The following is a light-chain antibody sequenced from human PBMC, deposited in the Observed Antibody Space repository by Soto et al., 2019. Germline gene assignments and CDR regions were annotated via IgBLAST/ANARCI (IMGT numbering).Light chain of an antibody. CDR2: DVS. CDR1: SSDVGGYNF. J-gene: IGLJ1*01. Sequence: QSVLXQPASVSGSPGQSITISCTGTSSDVGGYNFVSWYQHHPGKAPKLIIYDVSNRPSGVSNRFSGSKSGNTASLTISGLQAEDEADYYCTSYTSSITYVFGPGTKVTVL. CDR3: TSYTSSITYV. V-gene: IGLV2-14*03.